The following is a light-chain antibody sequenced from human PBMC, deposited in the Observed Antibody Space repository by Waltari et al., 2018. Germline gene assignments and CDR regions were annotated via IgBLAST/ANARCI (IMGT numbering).Light chain of an antibody. Sequence: EIVLTQSPATLSLSPGERATLSCRASQSVSRYLAWYQQKPGQAPRLLIYDTSSRATGIPARFSGSGSETDFNLTISSLESEDSAVYYCQQRSNWPPLLTFGCGTKVEI. J-gene: IGKJ4*01. V-gene: IGKV3-11*01. CDR3: QQRSNWPPLLT. CDR2: DTS. CDR1: QSVSRY.